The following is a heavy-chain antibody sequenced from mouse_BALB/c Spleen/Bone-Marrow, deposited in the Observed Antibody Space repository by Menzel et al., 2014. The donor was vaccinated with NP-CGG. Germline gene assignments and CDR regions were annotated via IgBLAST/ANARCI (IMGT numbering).Heavy chain of an antibody. Sequence: EVMLVESGGGLVQPGGSLKLSCVASGFTFSSYGMSWVRQTPDKRLELVATINNNGCSTYYPDSVKGQFTISRDNAKNTLYLQMSSLKSEDTAMYYCARVYGWYFDVWGAGTTVTVSS. D-gene: IGHD1-1*01. CDR1: GFTFSSYG. CDR3: ARVYGWYFDV. J-gene: IGHJ1*01. V-gene: IGHV5-6-3*01. CDR2: INNNGCST.